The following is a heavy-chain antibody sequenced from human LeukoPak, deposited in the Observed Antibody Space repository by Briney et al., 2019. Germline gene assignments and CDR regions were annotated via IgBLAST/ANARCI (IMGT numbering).Heavy chain of an antibody. J-gene: IGHJ4*02. CDR2: IYYSGNT. CDR1: GGSMSSYH. D-gene: IGHD6-19*01. V-gene: IGHV4-59*01. CDR3: ASSSSGWLDY. Sequence: SETLSLTCTVSGGSMSSYHWSWIRQPPGKGLEWIGYIYYSGNTNYNPSLTSRVTISIDTSKHQFSLNLRSVTAADTAVYYCASSSSGWLDYWGQGTLVTVSS.